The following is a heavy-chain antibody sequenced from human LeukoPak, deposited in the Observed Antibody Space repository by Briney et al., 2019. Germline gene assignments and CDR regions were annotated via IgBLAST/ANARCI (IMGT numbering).Heavy chain of an antibody. D-gene: IGHD6-13*01. CDR2: IYYSGST. CDR3: ASHRNTYSSSWYGD. Sequence: SETLSLTCTVSGYSISNGYYWGWIRQPPGKGLEWIGYIYYSGSTYYNPSLKSRVTISVDRSKNQFSLKLSSVTAADTAVYYCASHRNTYSSSWYGDWGQGTLVTVSS. J-gene: IGHJ4*02. CDR1: GYSISNGYY. V-gene: IGHV4-38-2*02.